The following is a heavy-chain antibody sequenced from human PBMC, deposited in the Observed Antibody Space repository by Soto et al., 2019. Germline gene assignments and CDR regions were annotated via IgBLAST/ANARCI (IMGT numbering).Heavy chain of an antibody. CDR3: ATPTVGAFAH. V-gene: IGHV3-74*01. CDR1: GFRCRTYC. J-gene: IGHJ4*02. Sequence: DVQLVESGGAVVQPGGSLRLSCAASGFRCRTYCMHWVRQVAGKGLVWVSHINTDGTGTSYADSVKGPFTISKDNAKNTLFLQMTDLRADDSALYYCATPTVGAFAHWGPGTLVNVS. CDR2: INTDGTGT. D-gene: IGHD1-26*01.